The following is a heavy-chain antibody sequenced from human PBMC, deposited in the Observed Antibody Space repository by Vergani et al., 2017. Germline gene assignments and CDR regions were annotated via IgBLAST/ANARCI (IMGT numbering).Heavy chain of an antibody. D-gene: IGHD6-13*01. CDR2: ISSNGRTI. Sequence: EVQLVESGGGLVQPGGSLRLSCAASGFTFSSYEMNLVRHAPGKGLEGFSYISSNGRTIYYADSVKGRFTISRDDAKNPLYLQKNSLGDEDTAVYYCARENPRSLTAAIDYWGQGTLVTVSS. CDR1: GFTFSSYE. CDR3: ARENPRSLTAAIDY. V-gene: IGHV3-48*03. J-gene: IGHJ4*02.